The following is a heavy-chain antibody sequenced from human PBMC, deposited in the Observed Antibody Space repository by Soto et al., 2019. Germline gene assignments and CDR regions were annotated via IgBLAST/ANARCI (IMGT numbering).Heavy chain of an antibody. Sequence: EVQLVESGGGLVQPGGSLRLSCAAPGFTFSGYWMSWVRQPPGKGLEWVANIKKDGSEKYYVDSVKGRFTISRDNAKNSLYLQMNSLRAEDTAVYYCARPRRGGSYPYFDYWGQGTLVTVSS. CDR1: GFTFSGYW. V-gene: IGHV3-7*03. J-gene: IGHJ4*02. CDR2: IKKDGSEK. CDR3: ARPRRGGSYPYFDY. D-gene: IGHD1-26*01.